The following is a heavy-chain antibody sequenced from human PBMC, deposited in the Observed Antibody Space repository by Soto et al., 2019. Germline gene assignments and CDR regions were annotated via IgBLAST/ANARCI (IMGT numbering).Heavy chain of an antibody. CDR1: NGSINRGGYY. Sequence: QVQLQESGPGLVEPSQTLSLTCTISNGSINRGGYYWSWIRQHPGKGLEWVGYMSYSGSTYYSPSLKSRVTISVHTSKTQLSLKLSSVTAADTAIYFCARARVISSRNWFDPWGHGTLLTVSS. V-gene: IGHV4-31*03. CDR3: ARARVISSRNWFDP. J-gene: IGHJ5*02. D-gene: IGHD6-6*01. CDR2: MSYSGST.